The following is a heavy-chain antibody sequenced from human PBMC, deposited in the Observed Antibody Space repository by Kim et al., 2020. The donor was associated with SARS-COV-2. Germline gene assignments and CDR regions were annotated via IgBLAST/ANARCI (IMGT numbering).Heavy chain of an antibody. CDR2: VRAKANGGTT. J-gene: IGHJ1*01. V-gene: IGHV3-15*01. Sequence: GGSLRLSCVASGVTFSKHWMTWVRQAPGKGLEWVGRVRAKANGGTTDYGAAATGRFTISRDDSENTVFLQMTSLKAEDTAVYYCATAREGTTGYSFWGQG. CDR1: GVTFSKHW. CDR3: ATAREGTTGYSF. D-gene: IGHD1-1*01.